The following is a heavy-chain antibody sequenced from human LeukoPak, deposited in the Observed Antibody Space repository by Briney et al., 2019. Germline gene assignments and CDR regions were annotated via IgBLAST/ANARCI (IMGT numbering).Heavy chain of an antibody. J-gene: IGHJ5*02. CDR1: GFTFADHA. D-gene: IGHD3-10*01. CDR2: MRRKAHGGTT. Sequence: PGGSLRLSCTASGFTFADHAVTWVRQAPGKGLEWVGFMRRKAHGGTTEYAASVEGRFTISRDDSKSIAYLQMNSLKIEDTAVYYCTRELLWFGEPGNLAWGQGTLVTVSS. V-gene: IGHV3-49*04. CDR3: TRELLWFGEPGNLA.